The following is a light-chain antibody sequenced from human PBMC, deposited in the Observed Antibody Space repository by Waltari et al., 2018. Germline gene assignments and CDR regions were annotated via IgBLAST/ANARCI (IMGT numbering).Light chain of an antibody. CDR3: QQLNSYPCT. V-gene: IGKV1-9*01. CDR1: QGISSS. J-gene: IGKJ4*01. Sequence: IQLTQSLSSLSASVGDRVTITRRASQGISSSLAWYQQKPGKAPKPLHYAASTLQSGVPSRFSVMGSETDFTLTISSLQPEDFATYCCQQLNSYPCTFGGGTKVEIK. CDR2: AAS.